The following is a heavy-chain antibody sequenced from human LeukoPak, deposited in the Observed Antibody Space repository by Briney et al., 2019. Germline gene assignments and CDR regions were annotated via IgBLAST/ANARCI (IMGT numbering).Heavy chain of an antibody. D-gene: IGHD3-10*01. V-gene: IGHV3-23*01. CDR2: IYDDNT. CDR1: GFSLTTYN. CDR3: AARKVRGVWFYLDY. J-gene: IGHJ4*02. Sequence: PGGSLRLSCAASGFSLTTYNMNWVRQAPGKGLEWVSTIYDDNTYYADSVKGRFAISTDNSKNTLYLQMNSLRVEDTAVYFCAARKVRGVWFYLDYWGQGTLVTVSS.